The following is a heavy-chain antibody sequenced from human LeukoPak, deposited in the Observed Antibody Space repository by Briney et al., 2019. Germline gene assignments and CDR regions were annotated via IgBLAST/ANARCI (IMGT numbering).Heavy chain of an antibody. J-gene: IGHJ4*02. CDR2: ISPSTTHT. CDR3: ARVGSGWYDFDY. CDR1: GFTFSDYY. V-gene: IGHV3-11*05. Sequence: GGSLRLSCAASGFTFSDYYMSWSRQAPGKGLEWLSYISPSTTHTSYADSVKGRFTISRDNAKNLLYLQMNSLRAEDTAVYYCARVGSGWYDFDYWGQGTLVTVSS. D-gene: IGHD6-19*01.